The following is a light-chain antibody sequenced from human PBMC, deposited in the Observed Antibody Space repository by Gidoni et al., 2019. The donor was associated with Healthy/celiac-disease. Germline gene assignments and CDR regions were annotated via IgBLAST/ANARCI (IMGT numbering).Light chain of an antibody. J-gene: IGLJ3*02. CDR3: QVWDSSSDHWV. CDR1: NIGSKS. CDR2: YDS. V-gene: IGLV3-21*04. Sequence: SSVLTQPPSVPVAPGKTARIPCGGNNIGSKSVHWSQQKPGQAPVLVIYYDSDRPSGIPERISGSNSGNTATLTISRVEAGDEADYYCQVWDSSSDHWVFGGGTMLTVL.